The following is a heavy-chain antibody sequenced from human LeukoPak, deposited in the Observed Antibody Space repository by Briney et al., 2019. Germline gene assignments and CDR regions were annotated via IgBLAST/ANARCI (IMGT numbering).Heavy chain of an antibody. CDR3: AGGPTVTTWSEDLYYYYGMDV. J-gene: IGHJ6*02. Sequence: SETLSLTCTVSGGSISSGGYYWSWIRQHPGTGLEWIGYIYYSGSTYYNPSLKSRVTISVDTSKNQFSLKLSSVTAADTAVYYCAGGPTVTTWSEDLYYYYGMDVWGQGTTVTVSS. CDR1: GGSISSGGYY. CDR2: IYYSGST. D-gene: IGHD4-17*01. V-gene: IGHV4-31*03.